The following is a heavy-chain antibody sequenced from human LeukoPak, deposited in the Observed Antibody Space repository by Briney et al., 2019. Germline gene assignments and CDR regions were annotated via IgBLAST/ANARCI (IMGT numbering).Heavy chain of an antibody. Sequence: GGSLRLSCAASGFTFSSYSINWVRQAPGKGLEWVSYISSSSSTIYYADSVKGRFTISRDNAKNSLYLQMNSLRAEDTAVYYCARDRGCSSTSCYAGGYYYYGMDVWGHGTTVTVSS. D-gene: IGHD2-2*01. J-gene: IGHJ6*02. V-gene: IGHV3-48*01. CDR1: GFTFSSYS. CDR3: ARDRGCSSTSCYAGGYYYYGMDV. CDR2: ISSSSSTI.